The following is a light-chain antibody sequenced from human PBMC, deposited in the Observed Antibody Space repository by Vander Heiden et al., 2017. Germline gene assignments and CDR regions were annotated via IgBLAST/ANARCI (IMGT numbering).Light chain of an antibody. Sequence: EIVLTQSPGTLSLSPGDSATLSCRASQSFSSSYLAWYQHKPGQPPRLLIYGTSTRAAGIQDRFRGSGSSTDCTLTISRLEPEDSAVYYCQQYGSSSRTFGQGTRVELK. CDR3: QQYGSSSRT. J-gene: IGKJ1*01. V-gene: IGKV3-20*01. CDR2: GTS. CDR1: QSFSSSY.